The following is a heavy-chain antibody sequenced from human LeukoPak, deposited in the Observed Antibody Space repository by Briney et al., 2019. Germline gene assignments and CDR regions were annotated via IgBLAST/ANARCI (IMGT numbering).Heavy chain of an antibody. CDR3: ARHGAAGYY. J-gene: IGHJ4*02. CDR1: GGSISSSSYY. CDR2: IYCSGST. V-gene: IGHV4-39*01. D-gene: IGHD6-13*01. Sequence: SETLSLTCTVSGGSISSSSYYWGWIRQPPGKGLEWIGSIYCSGSTYYNPSLKSRVTISVDTSKNQFSLKLSSVTAADTAVYYCARHGAAGYYWGQGTLVTVSS.